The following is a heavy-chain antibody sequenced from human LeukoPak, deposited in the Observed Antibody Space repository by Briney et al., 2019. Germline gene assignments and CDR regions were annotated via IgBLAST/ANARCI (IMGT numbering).Heavy chain of an antibody. CDR1: GYTFDNYA. Sequence: GASVKVSCKTSGYTFDNYAINWVRQAPGQGLEWMGWINTNTGNPTNAQGFTGRFVFSLDTSVRTAYLQVSSLKTEDTAVYYCAKGGTMGAPYYDFWSGYGQVGMDVWGQGTTVTVSS. CDR2: INTNTGNP. D-gene: IGHD3-3*01. CDR3: AKGGTMGAPYYDFWSGYGQVGMDV. V-gene: IGHV7-4-1*02. J-gene: IGHJ6*02.